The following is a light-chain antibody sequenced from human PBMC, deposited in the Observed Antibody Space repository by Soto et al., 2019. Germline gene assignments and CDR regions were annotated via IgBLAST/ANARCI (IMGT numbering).Light chain of an antibody. V-gene: IGKV3-15*01. CDR1: QSVSSN. CDR2: GAS. J-gene: IGKJ1*01. CDR3: QQYNNWSLT. Sequence: EIVMTQSPPTLSVSPGERATLSCRASQSVSSNLAWYQQKPGQAPRLLIYGASTRATSIPARFSGGGSGTEFTLTIISLHSEDFAVYYCQQYNNWSLTFGQGTKVEIK.